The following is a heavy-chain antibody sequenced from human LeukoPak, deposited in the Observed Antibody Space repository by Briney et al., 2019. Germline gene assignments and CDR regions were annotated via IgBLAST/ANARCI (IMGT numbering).Heavy chain of an antibody. Sequence: PSETLSLTCTVSGGSISSYYWSWIRQPPGKGLEWIGYIYYSGSTNYNPSLKSRVTISVDTSKNQFSLKLSSVTAADTAVYYCARQGEYSSSWSSFGYWGQGTLVTVSS. CDR1: GGSISSYY. CDR2: IYYSGST. D-gene: IGHD6-13*01. CDR3: ARQGEYSSSWSSFGY. V-gene: IGHV4-59*08. J-gene: IGHJ4*02.